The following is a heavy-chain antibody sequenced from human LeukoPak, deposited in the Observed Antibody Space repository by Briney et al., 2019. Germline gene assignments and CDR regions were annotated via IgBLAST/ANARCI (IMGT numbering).Heavy chain of an antibody. CDR1: GYTLTELS. Sequence: ASVTVSCKVSGYTLTELSMHWVRQAPGKGLEWMGGFDPEDGETIYAQKFQGRVTMTEDTSTDTAYMELSSLRSEDTAVYYCATGPFYDFWSGYSDYWGQGTLVTVSS. J-gene: IGHJ4*02. D-gene: IGHD3-3*01. CDR2: FDPEDGET. V-gene: IGHV1-24*01. CDR3: ATGPFYDFWSGYSDY.